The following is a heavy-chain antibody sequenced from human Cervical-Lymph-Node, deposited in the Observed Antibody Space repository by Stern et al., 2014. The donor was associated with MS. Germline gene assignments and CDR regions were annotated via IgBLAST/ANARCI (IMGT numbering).Heavy chain of an antibody. D-gene: IGHD3-3*01. V-gene: IGHV5-10-1*03. CDR1: GYSFTSFS. CDR3: ARQESGHTLDD. Sequence: VQLGQSGAEVKKPGESLRISCQGSGYSFTSFSINWVRQMPGKGLEWMGRIDPSDSYPNYSPSFQGHVTFSVDRSINTAYLQWDSLKASDTAMYYCARQESGHTLDDWGQGTLVTISS. CDR2: IDPSDSYP. J-gene: IGHJ4*02.